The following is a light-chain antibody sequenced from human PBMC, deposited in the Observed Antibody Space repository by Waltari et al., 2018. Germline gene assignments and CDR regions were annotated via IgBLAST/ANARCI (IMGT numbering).Light chain of an antibody. CDR2: EVS. CDR1: SSDVGRYNL. CDR3: CSYAGSSTWGV. V-gene: IGLV2-23*02. Sequence: QSALTQPASVSGSPGQSITISCTGTSSDVGRYNLVSWYQQHPGKAPKLTIYEVSKRPSGVSNRFSGSKSGNTASLTIAGLQAEDEADYYCCSYAGSSTWGVFGGGTKLTVL. J-gene: IGLJ3*02.